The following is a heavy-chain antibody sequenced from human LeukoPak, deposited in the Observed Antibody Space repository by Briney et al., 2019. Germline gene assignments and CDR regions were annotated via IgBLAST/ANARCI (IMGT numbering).Heavy chain of an antibody. CDR1: GYTFTSYG. V-gene: IGHV1-18*01. Sequence: ASVKVSCKASGYTFTSYGIGWVRQAPGQGLEWMGWISAYNGNTNYAQKLQGRVTMTTDTSTSTAYMELRSLRSDDTAVYYCARDRVGVDIVVVPAGEFDYWGQGTLVTVSS. CDR3: ARDRVGVDIVVVPAGEFDY. J-gene: IGHJ4*02. D-gene: IGHD2-2*03. CDR2: ISAYNGNT.